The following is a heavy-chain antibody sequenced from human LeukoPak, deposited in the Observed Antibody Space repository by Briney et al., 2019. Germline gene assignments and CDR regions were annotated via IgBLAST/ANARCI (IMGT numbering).Heavy chain of an antibody. CDR2: IKQDGSEK. J-gene: IGHJ6*03. D-gene: IGHD1-7*01. CDR3: ARSVTGTYYYYYYYMDV. CDR1: GFTFSSYW. V-gene: IGHV3-7*01. Sequence: GGSLRLSCAASGFTFSSYWMSWVRQAPGKGLEWVAKIKQDGSEKYYVDSVKGRFTISRDNAKNSLYLQMNSLRAEDTAVYYCARSVTGTYYYYYYYMDVWGKGTTVTVSS.